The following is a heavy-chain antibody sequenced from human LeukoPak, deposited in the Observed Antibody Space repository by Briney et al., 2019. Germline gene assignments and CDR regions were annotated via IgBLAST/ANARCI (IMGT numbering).Heavy chain of an antibody. CDR3: TRRGLFDSGRVAFDI. Sequence: GGSLRLSCAASGFTFSGSAMHWVRQASGKGLGWVGRIRSKANSYATAYAASVKGRFTISRDDSKNTAYLQMNSLKTEDTAVYYCTRRGLFDSGRVAFDIWGQGTMVTVSS. CDR1: GFTFSGSA. CDR2: IRSKANSYAT. D-gene: IGHD3-10*01. J-gene: IGHJ3*02. V-gene: IGHV3-73*01.